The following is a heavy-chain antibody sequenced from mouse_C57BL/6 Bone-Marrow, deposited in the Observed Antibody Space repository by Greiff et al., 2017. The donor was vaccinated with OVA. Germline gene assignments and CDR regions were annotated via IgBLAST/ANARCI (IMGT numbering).Heavy chain of an antibody. V-gene: IGHV2-5*01. CDR1: GFSFTSYG. J-gene: IGHJ1*03. D-gene: IGHD2-1*01. CDR3: AKNDGWYLWYFDV. CDR2: IWRGGST. Sequence: QVQLQQSGPGLVQPSQRLSITCTVSGFSFTSYGVHWVRQSPGKGLEWLGVIWRGGSTDYNAAFMSRLSITKDNSKSQVFFKMNSLQADDTAIYYCAKNDGWYLWYFDVWGTGTTVTVSS.